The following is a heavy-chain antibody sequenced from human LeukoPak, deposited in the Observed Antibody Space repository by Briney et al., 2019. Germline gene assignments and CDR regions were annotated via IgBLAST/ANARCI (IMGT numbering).Heavy chain of an antibody. Sequence: GESLKISCKGAGYSFTSYWIGWVRQMPGKGLEWMGIIYPCNSDTRYSPSSQGQVTISADKSISTAYLQWSSLKASDTAMYYCARLREGYYYGAGSRGDAFDIWGQGTMVTVSS. CDR3: ARLREGYYYGAGSRGDAFDI. J-gene: IGHJ3*02. D-gene: IGHD3-10*01. V-gene: IGHV5-51*01. CDR2: IYPCNSDT. CDR1: GYSFTSYW.